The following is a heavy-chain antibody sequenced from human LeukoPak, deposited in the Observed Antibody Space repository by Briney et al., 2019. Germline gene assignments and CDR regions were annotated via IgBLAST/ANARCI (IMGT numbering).Heavy chain of an antibody. J-gene: IGHJ4*02. CDR3: AKDLQHLVRTLSFDY. CDR2: ITSKTDGGTT. D-gene: IGHD6-13*01. Sequence: GGSLRLSCAASGFTFSNAWMSWVRQAPGKGLEWVGRITSKTDGGTTDYAAPVKGRFTISRDDSKNTLYLQMNSLRPEDTALYYCAKDLQHLVRTLSFDYWGQGTLVTVSS. V-gene: IGHV3-15*01. CDR1: GFTFSNAW.